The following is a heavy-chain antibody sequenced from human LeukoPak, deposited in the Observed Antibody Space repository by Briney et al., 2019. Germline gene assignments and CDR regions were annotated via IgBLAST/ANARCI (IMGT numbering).Heavy chain of an antibody. CDR1: DFPVSDNY. CDR2: ISNYGVT. D-gene: IGHD5/OR15-5a*01. Sequence: PGGSLRLSCVISDFPVSDNYMSWVRQAPGRGLEWVSVISNYGVTHYADSVKGRFTISRDNARNSLYLQMNSLRAEDTAVYYCARSRSVSNYKGMDVWGQGTTVTVSS. V-gene: IGHV3-66*03. CDR3: ARSRSVSNYKGMDV. J-gene: IGHJ6*02.